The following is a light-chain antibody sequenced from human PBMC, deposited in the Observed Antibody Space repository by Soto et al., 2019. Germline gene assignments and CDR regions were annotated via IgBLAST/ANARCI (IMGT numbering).Light chain of an antibody. CDR2: DAS. V-gene: IGKV3-11*01. J-gene: IGKJ5*01. CDR3: QQRSNWPPT. Sequence: EIVTTQSPATLSVSPGERATLSCRASESVSSNLAWYQQKPGQAPRLLIYDASNRATGIPARFSGSGSGTDFTLTISSLEPEDFAVYYCQQRSNWPPTFGQGTRLEIK. CDR1: ESVSSN.